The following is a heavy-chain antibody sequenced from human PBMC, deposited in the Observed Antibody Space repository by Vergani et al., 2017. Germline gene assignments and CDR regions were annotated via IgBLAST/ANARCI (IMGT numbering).Heavy chain of an antibody. D-gene: IGHD3-16*02. CDR1: GYTFTRYA. CDR2: INTNTGNP. J-gene: IGHJ3*02. Sequence: QVQLVQSGSELKKPGASVKVSCKASGYTFTRYAMNWVRQAPGQGLEWMGWINTNTGNPTYAQGFTGRFVFSLDTSVSTAYLQISSLKAEDTAVYYCARGGMITFGGVIVHDAFDIWGQGTMVTVSS. V-gene: IGHV7-4-1*02. CDR3: ARGGMITFGGVIVHDAFDI.